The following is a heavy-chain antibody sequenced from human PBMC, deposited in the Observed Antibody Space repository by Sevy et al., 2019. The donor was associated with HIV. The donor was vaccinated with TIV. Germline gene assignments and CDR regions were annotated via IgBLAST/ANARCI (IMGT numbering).Heavy chain of an antibody. D-gene: IGHD5-18*01. CDR1: GFTFSDYY. Sequence: GGSLRLSCAASGFTFSDYYMSWIHQAPGKGLEWVSYISSSGSTIYYADSVKGRFTISRDNAKNSLYLQMNSLRAEDTAVYYCARVWIQLWDGYFDYWGQGTLVTVSS. V-gene: IGHV3-11*01. CDR2: ISSSGSTI. CDR3: ARVWIQLWDGYFDY. J-gene: IGHJ4*02.